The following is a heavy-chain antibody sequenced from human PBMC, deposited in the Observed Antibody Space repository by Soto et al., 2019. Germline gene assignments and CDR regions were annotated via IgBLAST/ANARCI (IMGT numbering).Heavy chain of an antibody. CDR2: IYHSGST. CDR1: SGSISSSNW. CDR3: AREGGSGSLSKWFDP. Sequence: PSETLSLTCAVSSGSISSSNWWSWVRQPPGKGLEWIGEIYHSGSTNYNPSLKSRVTISVDKSKNQFSLKLSSVTAADTAVYYCAREGGSGSLSKWFDPWGQGTLVTVSS. J-gene: IGHJ5*02. D-gene: IGHD3-10*01. V-gene: IGHV4-4*02.